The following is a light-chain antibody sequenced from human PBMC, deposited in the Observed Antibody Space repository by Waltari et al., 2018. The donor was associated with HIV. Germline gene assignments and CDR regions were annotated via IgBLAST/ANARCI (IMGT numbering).Light chain of an antibody. J-gene: IGLJ3*02. V-gene: IGLV2-8*01. Sequence: QSALTQPPSASGSLGQSVTISCTGSSSAIGAYDSVSWFQQPPRSAPKLLLYVVTRRPSTVSDRFSGSRSGSTAFLTVAGLQPDDEATYFCSSYGDSLRVLFGGGTNVTVL. CDR1: SSAIGAYDS. CDR3: SSYGDSLRVL. CDR2: VVT.